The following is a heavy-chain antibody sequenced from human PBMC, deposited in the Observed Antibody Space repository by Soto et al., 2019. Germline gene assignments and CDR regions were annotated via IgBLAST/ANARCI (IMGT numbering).Heavy chain of an antibody. CDR1: GFTFSSYA. CDR3: ASGPGRSGYYLGRSLGLDYYYYGMDV. D-gene: IGHD3-3*01. V-gene: IGHV3-23*01. J-gene: IGHJ6*02. Sequence: EVQLLESGGGLVQPGGSLRLSCAASGFTFSSYAMSWVRQAPGKGLEWVSAISGSGGSTYYADSVKGRFTISRDNSKNTLYLQMNSLRAEDTAVYYCASGPGRSGYYLGRSLGLDYYYYGMDVWGQGTTVTVSS. CDR2: ISGSGGST.